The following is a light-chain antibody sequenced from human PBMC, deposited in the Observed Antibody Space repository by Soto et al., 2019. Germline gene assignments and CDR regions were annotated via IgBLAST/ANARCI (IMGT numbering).Light chain of an antibody. CDR2: EVT. CDR1: TSDIGSYKF. CDR3: SSYTDTTTRV. V-gene: IGLV2-14*01. Sequence: QSALTQPASVSGSPGQSITISCTGTTSDIGSYKFVSWYQQHAGKAPKLLIYEVTTRPPGVSNRFSGSKSGNTASLTISALQAEDEADYYCSSYTDTTTRVFGGGTKLTVL. J-gene: IGLJ3*02.